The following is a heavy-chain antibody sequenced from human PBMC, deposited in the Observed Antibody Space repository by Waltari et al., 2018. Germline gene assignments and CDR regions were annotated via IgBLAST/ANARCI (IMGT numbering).Heavy chain of an antibody. Sequence: EVQLLESGGGLVQPGGSLRLSCAASGFTFSSYAMSWVRQAPGKGLEWVSAISGSGGSTYYADAVKGRVTISRDNSKNTLYLQMNSLRAEDTAVYYCAKEYSSGWYWSDYYYGMDVWGQGTTVTVSS. J-gene: IGHJ6*02. V-gene: IGHV3-23*01. CDR2: ISGSGGST. CDR1: GFTFSSYA. D-gene: IGHD6-19*01. CDR3: AKEYSSGWYWSDYYYGMDV.